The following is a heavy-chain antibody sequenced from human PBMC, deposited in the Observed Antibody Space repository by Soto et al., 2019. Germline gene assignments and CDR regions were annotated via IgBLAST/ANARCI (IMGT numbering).Heavy chain of an antibody. CDR1: GYTFTSYG. CDR2: ISAYNGNT. CDR3: VRDSPDGVVVVAATLFDY. Sequence: ASVKVSCKASGYTFTSYGISWVRQAPGQGLEWMGWISAYNGNTNYAQKLQGRVTMTTDTSTSTAYMELRSLRSDDTAVYYCVRDSPDGVVVVAATLFDYWGQGTLVTVSS. J-gene: IGHJ4*02. D-gene: IGHD2-15*01. V-gene: IGHV1-18*04.